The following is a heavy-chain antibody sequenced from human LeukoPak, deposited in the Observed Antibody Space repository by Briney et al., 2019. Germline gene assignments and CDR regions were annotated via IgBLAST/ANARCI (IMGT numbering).Heavy chain of an antibody. D-gene: IGHD2-8*01. CDR1: GFSFSSYR. J-gene: IGHJ4*02. CDR2: IRSKAYGGTT. V-gene: IGHV3-49*04. Sequence: GGSLRLSCAASGFSFSSYRMNWVRQAPGKGLEWVGFIRSKAYGGTTEYAASVKGRFTISRDDSKSIAYLQMNSLKTEDTAVYYCTRDRLGLALITDYWGQGTLVTVSS. CDR3: TRDRLGLALITDY.